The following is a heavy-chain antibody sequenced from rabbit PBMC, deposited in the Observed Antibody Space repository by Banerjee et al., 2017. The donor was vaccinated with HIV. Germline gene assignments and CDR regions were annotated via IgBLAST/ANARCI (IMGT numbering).Heavy chain of an antibody. V-gene: IGHV1S40*01. Sequence: QSLEESGGDLVKPGASLTLTCTASGFSFSSKYYMCWVRQAPGKGLEWIGYIDPVFGSTNYASWVNGRFTISSDNAQNTLYLQMTSLTAADTATYFCARGTGSIYYQLNLWGPGTL. J-gene: IGHJ4*01. D-gene: IGHD8-1*01. CDR1: GFSFSSKYY. CDR3: ARGTGSIYYQLNL. CDR2: IDPVFGST.